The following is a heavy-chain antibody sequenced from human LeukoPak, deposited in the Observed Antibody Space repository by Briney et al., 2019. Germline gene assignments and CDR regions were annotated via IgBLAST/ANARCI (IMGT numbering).Heavy chain of an antibody. V-gene: IGHV3-74*01. D-gene: IGHD1-26*01. CDR2: INSDGSST. J-gene: IGHJ3*02. CDR3: AKSRWETYAVRAFDI. Sequence: PGGSLRLSCAASGFTFSSYWMHWVRQAPGKGLVWVSRINSDGSSTSYADSVKGRFTTSRDNSKNALYLQMNSLRAEDTAVYYCAKSRWETYAVRAFDIWGQGTMVTVSS. CDR1: GFTFSSYW.